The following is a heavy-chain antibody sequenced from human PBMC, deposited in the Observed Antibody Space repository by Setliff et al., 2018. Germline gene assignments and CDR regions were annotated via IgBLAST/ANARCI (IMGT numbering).Heavy chain of an antibody. Sequence: RLSCAASGFAFSTYTMNWVRLAPGKGLEWVSSISSTGNYIHYADSVRGRFTISRNNAENSLYLQMDSLRVEDTAVYYCARDVVPASTDSYFDYWGPGNLVTVSS. CDR3: ARDVVPASTDSYFDY. D-gene: IGHD2-2*01. J-gene: IGHJ4*02. CDR1: GFAFSTYT. V-gene: IGHV3-21*01. CDR2: ISSTGNYI.